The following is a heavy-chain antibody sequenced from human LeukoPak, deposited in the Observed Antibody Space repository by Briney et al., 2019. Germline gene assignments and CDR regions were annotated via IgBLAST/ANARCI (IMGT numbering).Heavy chain of an antibody. CDR2: IYYSGST. J-gene: IGHJ5*02. CDR3: SREHIAAAGTGDP. Sequence: SETLSLTCSVSGGYMSSSSYYWGWIRQSPGKGLEWIGSIYYSGSTYYNPSLKSRATISIDTSKNQFSLKLSSVTAADTAVYYCSREHIAAAGTGDPWGQGTLVTVSS. V-gene: IGHV4-39*07. CDR1: GGYMSSSSYY. D-gene: IGHD6-13*01.